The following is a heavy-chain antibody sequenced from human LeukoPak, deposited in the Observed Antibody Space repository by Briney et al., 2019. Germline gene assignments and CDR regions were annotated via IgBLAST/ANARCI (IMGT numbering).Heavy chain of an antibody. J-gene: IGHJ6*03. CDR3: AKDPASFPELYSGSHPYYYYYMDV. CDR2: VDVSGGTT. Sequence: PGGSLRLSCAASGFTFSSYFMSWVRQAPGKGLEWVSAVDVSGGTTYYADSVKGRFTISRDNSKNTLYLQMNSLRAEDTAVYYCAKDPASFPELYSGSHPYYYYYMDVWGKGTTVTISS. D-gene: IGHD1-26*01. CDR1: GFTFSSYF. V-gene: IGHV3-23*01.